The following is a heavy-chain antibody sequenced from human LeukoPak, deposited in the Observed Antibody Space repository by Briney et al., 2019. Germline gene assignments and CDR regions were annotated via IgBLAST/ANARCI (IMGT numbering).Heavy chain of an antibody. D-gene: IGHD1-7*01. J-gene: IGHJ4*02. Sequence: ASVKVSCKASGYTFTIYNLHWVRQAPGQGLEWMGIINPSGGRTTYAQKFQGRVTMTRDTSISTAYMELSRLRSDDTAVYYCARAFIAGTTETFDYWGQGTLVTVSS. CDR1: GYTFTIYN. CDR2: INPSGGRT. CDR3: ARAFIAGTTETFDY. V-gene: IGHV1-46*01.